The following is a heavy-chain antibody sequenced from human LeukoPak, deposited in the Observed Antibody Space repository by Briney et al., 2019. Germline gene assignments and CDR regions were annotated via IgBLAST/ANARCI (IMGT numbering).Heavy chain of an antibody. Sequence: GGSLRLSCAASGFTFSSYSMNWVRQAPGKGLEWVSYISSSGSTIYYADSVKGRFTISRDNAKNSLYLQMNSLRAEDTAVYYCARVLRYCSSTSCYRVLDYWGQGTLVTVSS. J-gene: IGHJ4*02. D-gene: IGHD2-2*02. CDR1: GFTFSSYS. V-gene: IGHV3-48*04. CDR2: ISSSGSTI. CDR3: ARVLRYCSSTSCYRVLDY.